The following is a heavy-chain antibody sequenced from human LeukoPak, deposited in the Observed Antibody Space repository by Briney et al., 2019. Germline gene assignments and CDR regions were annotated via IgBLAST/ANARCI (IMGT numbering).Heavy chain of an antibody. Sequence: GASVKVSCKASGFTFTAYHMHWVRQAPGQGLEWMGWINPNSGGTNYAQKFQGRVTMIRDTSISTAYMELSGLRSDDTAVYYGARGPHWDPHFDYWGQGTLVTVSS. CDR1: GFTFTAYH. V-gene: IGHV1-2*02. CDR3: ARGPHWDPHFDY. J-gene: IGHJ4*02. CDR2: INPNSGGT. D-gene: IGHD7-27*01.